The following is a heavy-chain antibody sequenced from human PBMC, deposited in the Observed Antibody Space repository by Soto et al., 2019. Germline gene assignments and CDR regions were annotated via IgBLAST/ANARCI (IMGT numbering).Heavy chain of an antibody. D-gene: IGHD2-15*01. V-gene: IGHV2-5*02. CDR2: IYWDDDK. J-gene: IGHJ1*01. Sequence: QITLKESGPTLVKPTQTLTLTCTFSGFSLSTSGVGVGWIRQPPGKALEWLALIYWDDDKRYSPSLKSRLTITKDTSKNQVVLTMTNMDPVDTATYYCAYCSGGSWTAEYFQHWGQGTLVTVSS. CDR1: GFSLSTSGVG. CDR3: AYCSGGSWTAEYFQH.